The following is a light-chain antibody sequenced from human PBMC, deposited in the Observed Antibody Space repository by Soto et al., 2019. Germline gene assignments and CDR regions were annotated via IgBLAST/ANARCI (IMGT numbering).Light chain of an antibody. V-gene: IGKV1-9*01. Sequence: IQLTQSPSSLSASVGDRVTITCRASQGISSYLAWYQQKPGKAPKLLIYGASTLHSGVPSRFSGSGSGTDFTLTISSLQPEDFATYYCQQVSSCPATFGQGTRLEIK. CDR1: QGISSY. CDR2: GAS. CDR3: QQVSSCPAT. J-gene: IGKJ5*01.